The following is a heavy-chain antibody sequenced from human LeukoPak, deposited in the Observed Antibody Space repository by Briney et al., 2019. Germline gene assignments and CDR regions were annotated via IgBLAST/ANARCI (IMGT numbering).Heavy chain of an antibody. CDR1: GGSISSSSDY. D-gene: IGHD6-13*01. Sequence: SETLSLTCTVSGGSISSSSDYWGWLRQPPGKGLEWIGSIYYSGSTYYNPSLKSRVTISVDTSKNRFSLKVSSVTAADTAVYYCARPGYSSSGYAFDAFDFWGQGTMVTVSS. V-gene: IGHV4-39*01. CDR3: ARPGYSSSGYAFDAFDF. J-gene: IGHJ3*01. CDR2: IYYSGST.